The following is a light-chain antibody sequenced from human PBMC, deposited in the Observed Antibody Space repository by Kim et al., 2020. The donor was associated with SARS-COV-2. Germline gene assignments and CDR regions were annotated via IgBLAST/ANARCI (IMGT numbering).Light chain of an antibody. CDR1: SGNRCYA. CDR2: FNSDGSH. V-gene: IGLV4-69*01. J-gene: IGLJ3*02. CDR3: QTWGPGIRV. Sequence: ASVKLPGTLDSGNRCYAIAWHRKQPEKGPRYWMKFNSDGSHSKGDGIPDRFPGSTSGAARSLTISSLQSEDEADYYCQTWGPGIRVFGGGTQLTV.